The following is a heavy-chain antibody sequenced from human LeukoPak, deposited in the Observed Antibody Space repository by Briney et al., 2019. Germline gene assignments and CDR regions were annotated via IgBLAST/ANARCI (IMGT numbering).Heavy chain of an antibody. CDR3: ARQGSSSSSLDY. J-gene: IGHJ4*02. V-gene: IGHV3-53*01. Sequence: GGSLRLSCAASGFTVSSNYMSWVRQAPGKGLEWVSVIYSGGSTYYADSVKGRFTISRDNSKNTLYLQMNSPRAEDTAVYYCARQGSSSSSLDYWGQGTLVTVSS. CDR1: GFTVSSNY. CDR2: IYSGGST. D-gene: IGHD6-6*01.